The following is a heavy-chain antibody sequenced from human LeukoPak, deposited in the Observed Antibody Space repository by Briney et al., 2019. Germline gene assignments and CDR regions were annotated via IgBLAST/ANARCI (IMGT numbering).Heavy chain of an antibody. J-gene: IGHJ4*02. D-gene: IGHD5-18*01. Sequence: SETLSLTCAVYGGSFSGYYWSWIRQPPGKGLEWIGEINHSGSTDYNPSLKSRVTISVDTSKNQFSLKLSSVTAADTAVYYCARRRRGYSYGIDYWGQGTLVTVSS. CDR3: ARRRRGYSYGIDY. V-gene: IGHV4-34*01. CDR2: INHSGST. CDR1: GGSFSGYY.